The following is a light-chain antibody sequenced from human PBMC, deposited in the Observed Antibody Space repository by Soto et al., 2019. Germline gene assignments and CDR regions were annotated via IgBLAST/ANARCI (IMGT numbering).Light chain of an antibody. CDR2: DAS. Sequence: EIVLTQSPGTLSLSPGERATLSCRASQSLTSSYLAWFQQKPGQAPRLLIYDASNRATGIPDRFSGSGSGKDFTLTISRLEPEDFEVYYCQQYGSSPPRTFGQGTKVEIK. CDR3: QQYGSSPPRT. V-gene: IGKV3-20*01. CDR1: QSLTSSY. J-gene: IGKJ1*01.